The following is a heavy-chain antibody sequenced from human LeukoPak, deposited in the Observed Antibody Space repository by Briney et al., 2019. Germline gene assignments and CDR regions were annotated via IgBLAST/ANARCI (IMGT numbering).Heavy chain of an antibody. CDR1: GFTFSSYA. J-gene: IGHJ4*02. CDR3: ARANGGTFDY. D-gene: IGHD4-23*01. CDR2: IPYDGSHK. Sequence: GGSLRLSCAASGFTFSSYAMHWVRQAPGKGLEWVAVIPYDGSHKYYADSVKGRLPISRDNSKNTLYLQMNSLRAEDTAVYYCARANGGTFDYWGQGTLVTVSS. V-gene: IGHV3-30*01.